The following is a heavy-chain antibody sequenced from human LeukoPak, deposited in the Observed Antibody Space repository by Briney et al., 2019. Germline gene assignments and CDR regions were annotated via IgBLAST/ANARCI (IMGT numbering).Heavy chain of an antibody. CDR3: ARGFYDSSGYYYDAFDI. V-gene: IGHV4-34*01. CDR2: INHSGST. CDR1: GGSFSGYY. Sequence: SETLSLTCAVYGGSFSGYYWSWIRQPPGKGLEWIGEINHSGSTNYNPSLKSRVTISVDTSENQFSLKLSSVTAADTAVYYCARGFYDSSGYYYDAFDIWGQGTMVTVSS. D-gene: IGHD3-22*01. J-gene: IGHJ3*02.